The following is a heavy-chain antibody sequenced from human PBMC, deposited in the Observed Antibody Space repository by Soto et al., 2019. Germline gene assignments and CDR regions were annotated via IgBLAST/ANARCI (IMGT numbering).Heavy chain of an antibody. J-gene: IGHJ4*02. V-gene: IGHV4-30-4*01. CDR3: AREGPNYYDSSDY. D-gene: IGHD3-22*01. Sequence: SETLSLTCTVSGGSISSGDYYWSWIRQPPGKGLEWIGEINHSGSTNYNPSLKSRVTISVDTSKNQFSLKLSSVTAADTAVYYCAREGPNYYDSSDYWGQGTLVTVSS. CDR2: INHSGST. CDR1: GGSISSGDYY.